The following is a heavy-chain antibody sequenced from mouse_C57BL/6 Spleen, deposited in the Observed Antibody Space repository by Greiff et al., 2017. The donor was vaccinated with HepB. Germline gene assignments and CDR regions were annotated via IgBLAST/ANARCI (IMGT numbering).Heavy chain of an antibody. CDR3: AREEYDGYYGGYFDV. D-gene: IGHD2-3*01. J-gene: IGHJ1*03. Sequence: QVQLQQPGAELVRPGSSVKLSCKASGYTFTSYWMDWVKQRPGQGLEWIGNIYPSDSETHYNQKFKDKATLTVDKSSSTAYMQLSSLTSEDSAVYYCAREEYDGYYGGYFDVWGTGTTVTVSS. CDR2: IYPSDSET. CDR1: GYTFTSYW. V-gene: IGHV1-61*01.